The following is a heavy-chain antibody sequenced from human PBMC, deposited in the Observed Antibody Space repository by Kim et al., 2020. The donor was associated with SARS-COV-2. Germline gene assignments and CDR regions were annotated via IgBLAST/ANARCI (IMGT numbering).Heavy chain of an antibody. V-gene: IGHV3-30*01. CDR3: ARDVYAATHFDY. Sequence: YIPDSVKGRFTISKDNSKNTLYLQMNSLRAEDTAVYYCARDVYAATHFDYWGQGTLVTVSS. D-gene: IGHD2-2*01. J-gene: IGHJ4*02.